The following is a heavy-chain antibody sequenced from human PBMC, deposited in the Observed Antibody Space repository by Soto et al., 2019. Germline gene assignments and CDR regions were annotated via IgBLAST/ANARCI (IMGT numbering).Heavy chain of an antibody. CDR3: ARHPPTNSGSYKFDY. CDR1: GYTFITSG. V-gene: IGHV1-18*01. Sequence: GASVKVSCKASGYTFITSGISWVRQAPGQGLEWMGWISAYSGSTKFAQKLQGRVTMTTDTSTTTAYMELRSLTSDDTAVYYCARHPPTNSGSYKFDYWGQGTLVTVSS. D-gene: IGHD1-26*01. CDR2: ISAYSGST. J-gene: IGHJ4*02.